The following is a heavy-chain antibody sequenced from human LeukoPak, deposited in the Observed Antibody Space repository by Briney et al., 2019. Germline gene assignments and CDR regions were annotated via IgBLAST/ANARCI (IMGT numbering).Heavy chain of an antibody. Sequence: GASVKVSCKASGYTFTGYYMHWVRQAPGHGLEWMGRINPNSGGTNYAQKLQGRVTMTTDTSTSTAYMELRSLRSDDTAVYYCARDPTPSTVTTKGLHFDYWGQGTLVTVSS. CDR2: INPNSGGT. J-gene: IGHJ4*02. CDR3: ARDPTPSTVTTKGLHFDY. CDR1: GYTFTGYY. V-gene: IGHV1-2*06. D-gene: IGHD4-17*01.